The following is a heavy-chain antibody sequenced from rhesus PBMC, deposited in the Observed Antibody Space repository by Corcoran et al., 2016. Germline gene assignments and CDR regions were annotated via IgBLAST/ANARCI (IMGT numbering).Heavy chain of an antibody. J-gene: IGHJ4*01. CDR3: SSRLDYIRAAAEPFDY. Sequence: QVQLQESGTGLVKASETLSLTCAVSGASISGGYDWRWIRQPPGKGLEWIGYINGISGSTNYNPSLKNRGTISKDPSKNPFSLKLISVNAADTAVYYCSSRLDYIRAAAEPFDYWGQGVLFTVSS. CDR2: INGISGST. D-gene: IGHD6-25*01. V-gene: IGHV4-76*01. CDR1: GASISGGYD.